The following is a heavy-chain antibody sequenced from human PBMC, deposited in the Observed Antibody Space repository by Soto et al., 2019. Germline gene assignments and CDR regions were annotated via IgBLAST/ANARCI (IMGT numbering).Heavy chain of an antibody. J-gene: IGHJ3*02. V-gene: IGHV3-30-3*01. Sequence: ESGGGVVQPGRSLRLSCAASGFTFSSYAMHWVRQAPGKGLEWVAVISYDGSNKYYADSVKGRFTISRDNSKNTLYLQMNSLRAEDTAVYYCARELSNYYDSSGMQEAFDIWGQGTMVTVSS. CDR3: ARELSNYYDSSGMQEAFDI. CDR1: GFTFSSYA. D-gene: IGHD3-22*01. CDR2: ISYDGSNK.